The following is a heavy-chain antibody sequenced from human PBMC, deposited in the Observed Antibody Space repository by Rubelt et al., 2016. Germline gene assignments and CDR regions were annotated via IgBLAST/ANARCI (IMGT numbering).Heavy chain of an antibody. D-gene: IGHD5-18*01. CDR3: ARKTYGYRANWFDP. V-gene: IGHV4-59*12. CDR1: GGSISSYY. CDR2: IYDSGST. Sequence: QVQLQESGPGLVKPSETLSLTCTVSGGSISSYYWTWIRQPPGKGLEWIGYIYDSGSTNYNPSLKSRVTISVDKSKNQFSLRLTSVTAADTAVYYCARKTYGYRANWFDPWGQGTLVTVSS. J-gene: IGHJ5*02.